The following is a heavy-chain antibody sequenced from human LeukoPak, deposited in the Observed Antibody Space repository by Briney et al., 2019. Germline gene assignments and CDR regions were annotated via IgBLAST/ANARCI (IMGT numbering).Heavy chain of an antibody. CDR1: GYSFTTYW. D-gene: IGHD6-13*01. J-gene: IGHJ4*02. V-gene: IGHV5-51*01. CDR3: AKRYSSSWYFDY. CDR2: IYPGGSDT. Sequence: GESLKISCKGSGYSFTTYWVGWVRQMPGKGLEWVAMIYPGGSDTRYSPSFQGQVTISADKSINTAYLQWSSLKASDTAIYYCAKRYSSSWYFDYWGQGTLVTVSS.